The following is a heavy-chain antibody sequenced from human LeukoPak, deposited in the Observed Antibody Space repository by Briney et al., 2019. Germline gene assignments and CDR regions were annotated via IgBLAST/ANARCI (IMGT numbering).Heavy chain of an antibody. Sequence: ASVKVSCKASGYTFIGYYIHWVRQAPGQGLEWMARINSNSGVTNYAQQFQGRVTMTRDTSISTAYMELSRLRSDDTAVYYCARVAHPSSADGSVRVVGDYWGQGTLVTVSS. CDR3: ARVAHPSSADGSVRVVGDY. D-gene: IGHD3-22*01. J-gene: IGHJ4*02. V-gene: IGHV1-2*06. CDR2: INSNSGVT. CDR1: GYTFIGYY.